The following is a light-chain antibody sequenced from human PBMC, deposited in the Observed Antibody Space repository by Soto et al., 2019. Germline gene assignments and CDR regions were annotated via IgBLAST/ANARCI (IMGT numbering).Light chain of an antibody. CDR1: SSDVGSYNS. J-gene: IGLJ1*01. CDR3: SSFTSSTPYV. V-gene: IGLV2-14*03. Sequence: QSALPQPASVSGSPGQSMALSCTGTSSDVGSYNSVSWYQQYPRKDPKLMIHDVNNRPSGISDRFSGSKSGNTASLTISGPQAEDEADYYCSSFTSSTPYVFGTGTKLTVL. CDR2: DVN.